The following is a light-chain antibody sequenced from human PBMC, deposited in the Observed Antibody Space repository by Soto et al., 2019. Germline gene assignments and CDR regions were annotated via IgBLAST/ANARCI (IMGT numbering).Light chain of an antibody. CDR1: QSINIY. V-gene: IGKV1-39*01. CDR3: QQSYRSPYT. J-gene: IGKJ2*01. Sequence: IQMTQSPSSLSASVGDRVTVTCRASQSINIYLNWYQQKPGKAPTLLIYGSSSLQSGVPSRFSGGGSRTDFTLTISSLQPEDFATYYCQQSYRSPYTFGQGTKLEIK. CDR2: GSS.